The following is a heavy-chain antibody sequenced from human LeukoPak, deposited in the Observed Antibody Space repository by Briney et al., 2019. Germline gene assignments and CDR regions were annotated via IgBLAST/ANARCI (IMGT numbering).Heavy chain of an antibody. CDR3: ARESVVGATRYYYGMDV. CDR2: INPNSGGT. CDR1: GYTFTGYC. V-gene: IGHV1-2*04. J-gene: IGHJ6*02. Sequence: ASVKVSCKASGYTFTGYCMHWVRQAPGQGLEWMGWINPNSGGTNYAQKLQGWVTMTRDTSISTAYMELSRLRSDDTAVYYCARESVVGATRYYYGMDVWGQGTTVTVSS. D-gene: IGHD1-26*01.